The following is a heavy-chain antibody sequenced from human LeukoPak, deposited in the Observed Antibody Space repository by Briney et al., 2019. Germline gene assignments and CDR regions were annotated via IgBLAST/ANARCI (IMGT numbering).Heavy chain of an antibody. J-gene: IGHJ6*03. V-gene: IGHV4-59*01. CDR3: AREIQGWVAFAIAAAGKGGYYYYYMDV. CDR1: GGSISSYY. Sequence: SETLSLTCTASGGSISSYYWSWIRQPPGKGLEWIGYIYYSGSTNYNPSLKSRVTISVDTSKNQSSLKLSSVTAADTAVYYCAREIQGWVAFAIAAAGKGGYYYYYMDVWGKGTTVTVSS. D-gene: IGHD6-13*01. CDR2: IYYSGST.